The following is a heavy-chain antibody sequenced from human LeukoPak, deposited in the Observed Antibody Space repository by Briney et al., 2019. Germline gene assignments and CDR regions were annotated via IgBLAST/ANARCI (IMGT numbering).Heavy chain of an antibody. CDR2: IYYSGST. Sequence: SETLSLTCTVSGGSISSYYWRWIRQPPGKGLEWIGYIYYSGSTNYNPSLKSRVTISVDTSKNQFSLKLSSVTAADTAVYYCARATYYYDSSAPVVDYWGQGTLVTVSS. J-gene: IGHJ4*02. V-gene: IGHV4-59*01. CDR3: ARATYYYDSSAPVVDY. D-gene: IGHD3-22*01. CDR1: GGSISSYY.